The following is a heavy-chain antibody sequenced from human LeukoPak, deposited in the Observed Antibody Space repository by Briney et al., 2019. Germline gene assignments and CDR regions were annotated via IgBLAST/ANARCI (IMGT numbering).Heavy chain of an antibody. CDR1: GFTFSSYA. D-gene: IGHD2-2*01. CDR3: ARDRCSSTSCYFDY. J-gene: IGHJ4*02. CDR2: ISYDGSNK. V-gene: IGHV3-30-3*01. Sequence: GGSLRLSCAASGFTFSSYAMHWVRQAPGKGLEWVAVISYDGSNKYYADSVKGRFTISRDNSKNTLYLQINSLRAEDTAVYYCARDRCSSTSCYFDYWGQGTLVTVSS.